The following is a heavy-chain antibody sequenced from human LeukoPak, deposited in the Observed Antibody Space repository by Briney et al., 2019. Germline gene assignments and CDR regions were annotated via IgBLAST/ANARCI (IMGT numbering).Heavy chain of an antibody. CDR1: GYTFTGYY. V-gene: IGHV1-18*04. CDR3: ARDRSGPSAYYFDY. CDR2: ISAYNGNT. J-gene: IGHJ4*02. Sequence: ASVKVSCKASGYTFTGYYMHWVRQAPGQGLEWMGWISAYNGNTNYAQKLQGRVTMTTDTSTSTAYMELRSLRSDDTAVYYCARDRSGPSAYYFDYWGQGTLVTVSS. D-gene: IGHD3-3*01.